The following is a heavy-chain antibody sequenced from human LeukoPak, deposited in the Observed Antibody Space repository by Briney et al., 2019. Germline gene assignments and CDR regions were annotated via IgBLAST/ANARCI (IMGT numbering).Heavy chain of an antibody. CDR1: GGSISSGSYY. CDR3: ARQSRITMIVVVIGKGDAFDI. V-gene: IGHV4-39*01. CDR2: IYYSGST. D-gene: IGHD3-22*01. J-gene: IGHJ3*02. Sequence: SETLSLTCTVSGGSISSGSYYWSWIRQPAGKGLEWIGSIYYSGSTYYNPSLKSRVTISVDTSKNQFSLKLSSVTAADTAVYYCARQSRITMIVVVIGKGDAFDIWGQGTMVTVSS.